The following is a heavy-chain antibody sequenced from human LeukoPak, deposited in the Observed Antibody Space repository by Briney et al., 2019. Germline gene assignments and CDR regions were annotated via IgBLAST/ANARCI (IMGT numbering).Heavy chain of an antibody. CDR3: ARQHCSGGRCYYGMDV. CDR1: GYSFTTYW. J-gene: IGHJ6*02. Sequence: PGESLKISCKGSGYSFTTYWIGWVRQMPGKGLDWMGIIYPGDSDTRYSPSFQGQVTISADKSISTAYLQWSSLKASDTAMYYCARQHCSGGRCYYGMDVWGQGTTVTVSS. D-gene: IGHD2-15*01. CDR2: IYPGDSDT. V-gene: IGHV5-51*01.